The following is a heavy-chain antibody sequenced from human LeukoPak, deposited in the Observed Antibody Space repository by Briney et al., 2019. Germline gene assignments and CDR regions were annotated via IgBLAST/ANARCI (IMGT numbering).Heavy chain of an antibody. CDR3: AKQLGYCSDGSCYFPY. CDR2: ISYDGSNK. D-gene: IGHD2-15*01. CDR1: GFTFSSYG. J-gene: IGHJ4*02. V-gene: IGHV3-30*18. Sequence: RTGGSLRLSCAASGFTFSSYGMHWVRQAPGKGLEWVAVISYDGSNKYYADSVKGRFTISRDNSKNTLYLQMNSLRAEDTAVYYCAKQLGYCSDGSCYFPYWGQGTLVTVSS.